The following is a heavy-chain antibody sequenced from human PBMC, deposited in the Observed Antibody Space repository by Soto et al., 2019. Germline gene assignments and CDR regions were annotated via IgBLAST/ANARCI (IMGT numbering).Heavy chain of an antibody. CDR1: GYIFNSHG. Sequence: GASVKVSCKASGYIFNSHGISWVRQATGQGLEWMGWMNPNSGNTGYAQKFQGRVTMTRNTSISTAYMELSSLRSEDTAVYYCARVRGELLVLHFDYWGQGTLVTVSS. D-gene: IGHD1-26*01. V-gene: IGHV1-8*01. CDR3: ARVRGELLVLHFDY. J-gene: IGHJ4*02. CDR2: MNPNSGNT.